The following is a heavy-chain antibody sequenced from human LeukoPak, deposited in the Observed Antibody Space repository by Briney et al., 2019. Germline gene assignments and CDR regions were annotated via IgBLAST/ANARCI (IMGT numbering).Heavy chain of an antibody. CDR1: GGSISSYY. J-gene: IGHJ4*02. CDR3: ARVVKTDYYDSRGYPDY. V-gene: IGHV4-59*12. D-gene: IGHD3-22*01. Sequence: SETLPLTCTVSGGSISSYYWSWIRQPPGKGLEWLGYIYHTGSTIYNPSLKSRVTISVDTSKNQFSLRLSSVTAADTAVYYCARVVKTDYYDSRGYPDYWGQGTLVTVSS. CDR2: IYHTGST.